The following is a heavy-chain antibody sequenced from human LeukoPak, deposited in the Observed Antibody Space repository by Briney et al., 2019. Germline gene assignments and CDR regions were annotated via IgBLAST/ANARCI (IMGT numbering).Heavy chain of an antibody. J-gene: IGHJ4*02. D-gene: IGHD3-3*01. Sequence: PGGSLRLSCAASGFTFSSYWMSWVRQAPGKGLEWVANIKQDGSEKYYVDSVKGRFTISRDNAKNSLYLQMNSLRAEDTAVYYCARDQGFYDFWSKYYFDYRGQGTLVTVSS. CDR3: ARDQGFYDFWSKYYFDY. CDR1: GFTFSSYW. CDR2: IKQDGSEK. V-gene: IGHV3-7*01.